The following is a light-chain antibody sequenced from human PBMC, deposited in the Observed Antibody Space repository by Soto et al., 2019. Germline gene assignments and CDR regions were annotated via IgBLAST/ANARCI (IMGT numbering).Light chain of an antibody. CDR3: AAWEDSLNGVV. CDR2: SNN. CDR1: SSNIGSNT. Sequence: QSVLTQPPSASGTPGQRVTSSCSGSSSNIGSNTVNWYQQLPGTAPKLLIYSNNQRPSGFPDRFSGSKSGTSASLSISGLKSYDEADYYWAAWEDSLNGVVFGGGTKVTVL. V-gene: IGLV1-44*01. J-gene: IGLJ2*01.